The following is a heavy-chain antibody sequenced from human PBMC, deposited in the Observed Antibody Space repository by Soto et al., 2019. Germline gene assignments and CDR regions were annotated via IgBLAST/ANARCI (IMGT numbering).Heavy chain of an antibody. CDR3: ARAAGYCSSTSCYRWFDP. CDR2: MNPNSGNT. D-gene: IGHD2-2*03. J-gene: IGHJ5*02. Sequence: QVQLVQSGAEVKKPGASVKVSCKASGYTFTSYDINWVRQATGQGLEWMGWMNPNSGNTGYAQKFQGRVTMTRNTSISTAYMELSSLRSEDTAVYYCARAAGYCSSTSCYRWFDPWGQGTLVTVSS. V-gene: IGHV1-8*01. CDR1: GYTFTSYD.